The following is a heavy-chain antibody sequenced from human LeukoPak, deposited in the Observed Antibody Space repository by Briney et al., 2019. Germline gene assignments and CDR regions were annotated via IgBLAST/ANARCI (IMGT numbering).Heavy chain of an antibody. D-gene: IGHD6-13*01. CDR2: ISRSGSHT. CDR1: GFTFSDYY. CDR3: ARVGSTAEAGTPDY. Sequence: GGSLRLSCAASGFTFSDYYMSWIRQAPGKGLEWLSYISRSGSHTPYADSVKGRFTVSRDNAKNSLSLEFNSLRVDDTAIYYCARVGSTAEAGTPDYWGQGTLVTVSS. V-gene: IGHV3-11*06. J-gene: IGHJ4*02.